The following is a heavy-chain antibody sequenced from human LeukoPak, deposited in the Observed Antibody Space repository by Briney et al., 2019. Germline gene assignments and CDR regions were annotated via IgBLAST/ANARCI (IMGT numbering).Heavy chain of an antibody. J-gene: IGHJ5*02. D-gene: IGHD5-24*01. CDR1: GGSISSSSYY. Sequence: SETLSLTCTVSGGSISSSSYYWGWIRQPPGKGLEWIGSIYYSGSTNYNPSLKSRVTMSVDTSKNQFSLKLSSVTAADTAVYYCARVHPIYNWFDPWGQGTLVTVSS. V-gene: IGHV4-39*07. CDR3: ARVHPIYNWFDP. CDR2: IYYSGST.